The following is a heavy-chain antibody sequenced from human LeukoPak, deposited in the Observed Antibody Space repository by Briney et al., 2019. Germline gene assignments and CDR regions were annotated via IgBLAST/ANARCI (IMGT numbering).Heavy chain of an antibody. D-gene: IGHD1-26*01. CDR1: GFSLSSYG. J-gene: IGHJ5*02. CDR3: ARGNSGSYSQDWFDP. V-gene: IGHV3-23*01. CDR2: LSDRGGGT. Sequence: GGSLRLSCAASGFSLSSYGMTWVRQAPGKGLEWVSTLSDRGGGTFYADSVKGRFTISRDNAKNSLYLQMNSLRDDDMALYYCARGNSGSYSQDWFDPWGQGTLVTVSS.